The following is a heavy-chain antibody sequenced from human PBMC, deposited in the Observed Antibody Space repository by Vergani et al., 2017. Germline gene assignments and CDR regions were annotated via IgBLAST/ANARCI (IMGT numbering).Heavy chain of an antibody. V-gene: IGHV3-33*01. Sequence: QVQLVESGGGVVQPGRSLRLSCAASGFTFSSYGMHWVRQAPGKGLEWVAVIWYDGSNKYYADSVKGRFTISRDNSKNTLYLQMNSLRAEDTAVYYCAREIAVAGHWVDYWGQGTLVTVSS. CDR2: IWYDGSNK. CDR3: AREIAVAGHWVDY. D-gene: IGHD6-19*01. J-gene: IGHJ4*02. CDR1: GFTFSSYG.